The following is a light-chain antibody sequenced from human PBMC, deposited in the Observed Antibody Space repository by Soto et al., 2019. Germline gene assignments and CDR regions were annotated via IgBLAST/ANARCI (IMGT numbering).Light chain of an antibody. CDR3: QQYGTSST. V-gene: IGKV3-20*01. Sequence: EIVLTQSPGTLSLSPGETATLSCRASQSVSSSFLAWYQQKPGQAPRLLIYGASTRATGFPDRFRGSGFGTDFTLTISRLEPADFAVYFCQQYGTSSTFGQRTKVDI. CDR1: QSVSSSF. J-gene: IGKJ1*01. CDR2: GAS.